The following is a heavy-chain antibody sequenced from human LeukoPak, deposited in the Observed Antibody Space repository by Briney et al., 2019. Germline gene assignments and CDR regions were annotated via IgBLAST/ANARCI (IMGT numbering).Heavy chain of an antibody. Sequence: GGSLRLSCAASGFSFGDYAMHWVRQAPGKGLEWVSLIRADGGRTYYADSVNGRFTISRDNSKNSLYLQMNSLRTDNTALYYCGTWAFYHGLDVWGQGTTVTVSS. CDR1: GFSFGDYA. D-gene: IGHD2/OR15-2a*01. CDR2: IRADGGRT. CDR3: GTWAFYHGLDV. J-gene: IGHJ6*02. V-gene: IGHV3-43*02.